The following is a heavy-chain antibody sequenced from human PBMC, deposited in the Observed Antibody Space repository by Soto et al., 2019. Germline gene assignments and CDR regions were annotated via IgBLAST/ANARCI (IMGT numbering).Heavy chain of an antibody. J-gene: IGHJ6*02. V-gene: IGHV3-23*01. CDR2: ISGSGGST. D-gene: IGHD3-9*01. Sequence: GGSLRLSCAASGFTFSSYAMSWVRQAPGKGLEWVSAISGSGGSTYYADSVKGRFTISRDNSKNTLYLQMNSLRAEDTAVYYCAKSGFDILTGYYDTPYYYYYYGMDVWGQGTTVTVSS. CDR3: AKSGFDILTGYYDTPYYYYYYGMDV. CDR1: GFTFSSYA.